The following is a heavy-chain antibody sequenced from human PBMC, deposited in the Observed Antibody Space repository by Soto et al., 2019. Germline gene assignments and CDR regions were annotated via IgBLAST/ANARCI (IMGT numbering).Heavy chain of an antibody. J-gene: IGHJ6*02. Sequence: SETLSLTCTVSGGSISSSSYYWGWIRQPPGKGLEWIGSIYYSRSTYYNPSLKSRVTISVDTSKNQFSLKLSSVTAADTAVYYCARAQGDYYYYGMDVWGQGTTVTVSS. CDR1: GGSISSSSYY. CDR2: IYYSRST. CDR3: ARAQGDYYYYGMDV. V-gene: IGHV4-39*07.